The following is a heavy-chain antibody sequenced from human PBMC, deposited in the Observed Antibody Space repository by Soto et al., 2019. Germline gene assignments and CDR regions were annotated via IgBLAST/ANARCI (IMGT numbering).Heavy chain of an antibody. D-gene: IGHD5-18*01. Sequence: QLQLQESGPGLMKPSETLSLSCTVSGGSISSSSYYWGWIRQPPGKGLEWIGRIYYSGRTFYNPSVKGRITIFADPSKNLISLQVSYVTAADTAVYYCARRDGYSYGGKIDYWGQGTLVTVSS. J-gene: IGHJ4*02. CDR1: GGSISSSSYY. CDR2: IYYSGRT. V-gene: IGHV4-39*02. CDR3: ARRDGYSYGGKIDY.